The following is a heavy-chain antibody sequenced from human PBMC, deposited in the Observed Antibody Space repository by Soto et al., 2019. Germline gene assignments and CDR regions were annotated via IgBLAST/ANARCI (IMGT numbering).Heavy chain of an antibody. V-gene: IGHV3-33*01. CDR1: GFTFSSYG. Sequence: QVQLVESGGGVVQPGRSLRLSCAASGFTFSSYGMHWVRQAPGEGLEWVAVIWYDGSNKYYADSVKGRFTISRDNSKNTLYLQMNSLRAEDTAVYYCARAQEKGYCGGDCYAAFDIWGQGTMVTVSS. CDR3: ARAQEKGYCGGDCYAAFDI. CDR2: IWYDGSNK. D-gene: IGHD2-21*02. J-gene: IGHJ3*02.